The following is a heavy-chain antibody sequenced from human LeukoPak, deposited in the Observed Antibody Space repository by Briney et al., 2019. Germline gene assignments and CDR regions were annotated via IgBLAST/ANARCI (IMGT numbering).Heavy chain of an antibody. Sequence: PGGSLRLSCAASGFTFSSYAVSWVRQAPGKGLGWVSAISGSGGSTYYSDSLKGRFNISRDNPENRLYLQMNSLRAEDTAVYYCAKMNARYGSGGSCYFSYFDYWGQGTLVNVSS. J-gene: IGHJ4*02. V-gene: IGHV3-23*01. CDR2: ISGSGGST. D-gene: IGHD2-15*01. CDR3: AKMNARYGSGGSCYFSYFDY. CDR1: GFTFSSYA.